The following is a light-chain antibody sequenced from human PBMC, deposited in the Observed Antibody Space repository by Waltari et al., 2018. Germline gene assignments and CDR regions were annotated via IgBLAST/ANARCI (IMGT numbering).Light chain of an antibody. V-gene: IGKV3-20*01. CDR1: QSFSSSF. CDR3: QQYGGSPPYT. J-gene: IGKJ2*01. CDR2: GAS. Sequence: EIVLTQSPGTLSLSPGDRATLSCSASQSFSSSFLAWYQQKPGQAPRLLIYGASSRATGIPDRFSGGGSGTDFTLTISRLEPEDFAVYYCQQYGGSPPYTFGQGTKLEI.